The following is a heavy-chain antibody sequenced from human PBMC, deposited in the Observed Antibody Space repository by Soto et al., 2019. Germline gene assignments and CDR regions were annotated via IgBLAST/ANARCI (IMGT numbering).Heavy chain of an antibody. J-gene: IGHJ6*02. CDR2: ISAYNGNT. V-gene: IGHV1-18*01. CDR1: GYTFTSYG. D-gene: IGHD1-26*01. CDR3: ARDQWERLGYYYYGMDV. Sequence: QVQLVQSGAEVKKPGASVKVSCKASGYTFTSYGISWVRQAPGQGLEWMGWISAYNGNTNYAQKLQGRVTMTTDTSTRTAYMELRSLRSDDTAVYYCARDQWERLGYYYYGMDVWGQGTTVTVSS.